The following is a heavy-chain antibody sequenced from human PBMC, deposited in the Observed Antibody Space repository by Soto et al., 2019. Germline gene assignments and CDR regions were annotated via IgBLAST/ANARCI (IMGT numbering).Heavy chain of an antibody. Sequence: QVQLVQSGAEMKKPGSSVKVSCKASGGSIRSYAFSWVRQAPGQGLEWMGGITPNLGSPYHAQKYQGRLTIRAHESASTVYMELTSLRSEVTAVYCCARGLSSSGEHYGMAVWGQGTTVTVSS. CDR3: ARGLSSSGEHYGMAV. J-gene: IGHJ6*02. CDR2: ITPNLGSP. V-gene: IGHV1-69*01. D-gene: IGHD6-6*01. CDR1: GGSIRSYA.